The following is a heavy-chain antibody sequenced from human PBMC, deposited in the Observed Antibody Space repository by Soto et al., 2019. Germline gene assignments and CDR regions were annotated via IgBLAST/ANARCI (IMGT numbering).Heavy chain of an antibody. D-gene: IGHD6-13*01. Sequence: ASVKVSCKASGYTFTGYYMHWVRQAPGQGLEWMGWINPNSGGTNYAQKFQGWVTMTRDTSISTAYMELSRLRSDDTAVYYCARSGKGTTNNWFDPWGQGTLVTVSS. J-gene: IGHJ5*02. CDR3: ARSGKGTTNNWFDP. CDR1: GYTFTGYY. CDR2: INPNSGGT. V-gene: IGHV1-2*04.